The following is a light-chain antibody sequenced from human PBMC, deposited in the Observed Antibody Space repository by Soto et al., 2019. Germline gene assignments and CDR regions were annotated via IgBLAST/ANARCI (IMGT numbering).Light chain of an antibody. Sequence: QSALTQPASVSGSPGQSITISCTGTSSDVGGYNYVSWYQHHPGKAPKLIIYDVSNRPSGVSIRFSGSKSDNTASLTISGLQPEDEADYHCSSYTTSNIRQLVFGTGTKLTVL. CDR3: SSYTTSNIRQLV. CDR2: DVS. CDR1: SSDVGGYNY. V-gene: IGLV2-14*03. J-gene: IGLJ1*01.